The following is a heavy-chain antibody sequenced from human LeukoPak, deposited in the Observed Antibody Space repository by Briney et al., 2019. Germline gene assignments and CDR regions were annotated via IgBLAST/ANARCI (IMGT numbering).Heavy chain of an antibody. CDR3: AQAYSSSWYLNWFDP. V-gene: IGHV2-5*02. D-gene: IGHD6-13*01. Sequence: SGPTLVQPTQILTLTCTFSGFSLSTSGVGVGWIRQPPGKALEWLALIYWDDDKRYSPSLKSRLTITKDTSKNQVVLTMTNMDPVDTATYYCAQAYSSSWYLNWFDPWGQGTLVTVSS. CDR2: IYWDDDK. CDR1: GFSLSTSGVG. J-gene: IGHJ5*02.